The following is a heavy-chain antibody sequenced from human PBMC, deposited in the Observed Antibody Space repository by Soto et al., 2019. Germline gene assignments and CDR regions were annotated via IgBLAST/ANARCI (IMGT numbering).Heavy chain of an antibody. D-gene: IGHD3-10*01. Sequence: GGSLRLSCAASGFTFSSYAMSWVRQAPGKGLEWVSAISGSGGSTYYADSVKGRFTISRDNSKNTLYLQMNSLRAEDTAVYYCAKASNCYGSGSYYHGNWGQGTLVTVSS. CDR1: GFTFSSYA. J-gene: IGHJ4*02. V-gene: IGHV3-23*01. CDR2: ISGSGGST. CDR3: AKASNCYGSGSYYHGN.